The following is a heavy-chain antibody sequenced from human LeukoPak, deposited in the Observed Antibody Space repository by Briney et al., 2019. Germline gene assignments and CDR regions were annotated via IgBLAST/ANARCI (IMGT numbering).Heavy chain of an antibody. Sequence: SETLSLTCTVSAHFIRPYYGSWIRQPPGKRLEWIGYIYFSGTTNYNPSLKSRVTISVDTSKNQFSLKLSSVNAADTAVYYCASATIYYESGGTGPYYFDYWGQGTLVTVSS. D-gene: IGHD3-22*01. V-gene: IGHV4-59*08. CDR3: ASATIYYESGGTGPYYFDY. J-gene: IGHJ4*02. CDR2: IYFSGTT. CDR1: AHFIRPYY.